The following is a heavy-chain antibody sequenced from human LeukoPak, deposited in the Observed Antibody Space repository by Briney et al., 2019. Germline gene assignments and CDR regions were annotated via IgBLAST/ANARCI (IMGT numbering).Heavy chain of an antibody. CDR2: INHSGST. V-gene: IGHV4-34*01. CDR1: GGSFSGYY. Sequence: SETPSLTCAVYGGSFSGYYWSWIRQPPGKGLEWIGEINHSGSTNYNPSLKSRVTISVDTSKNQFSLKLSSVTAADTAVFYCARRKRYYDFWSGYCYYFDYWGQGTLVTVSS. D-gene: IGHD3-3*01. J-gene: IGHJ4*02. CDR3: ARRKRYYDFWSGYCYYFDY.